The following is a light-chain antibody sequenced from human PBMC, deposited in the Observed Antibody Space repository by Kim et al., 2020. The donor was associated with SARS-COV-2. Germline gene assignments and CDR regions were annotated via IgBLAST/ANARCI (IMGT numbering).Light chain of an antibody. V-gene: IGKV1-39*01. CDR2: AAS. J-gene: IGKJ4*01. CDR1: QSISSY. Sequence: DIQMTQSPSSLSASVGDRVTITCRASQSISSYLNWYQQKPGTAPQLLIYAASSLQSGVPSRFSGSGSGTDFTLTISSLQPEDFATYYCQQSHNTPTFGGGTKVDIK. CDR3: QQSHNTPT.